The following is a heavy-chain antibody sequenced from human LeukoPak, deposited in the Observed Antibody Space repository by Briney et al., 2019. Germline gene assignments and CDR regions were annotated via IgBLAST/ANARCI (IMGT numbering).Heavy chain of an antibody. CDR3: SGDCSSTSCYLYYMDV. J-gene: IGHJ6*03. Sequence: GGSLRLSCAASGFTFSSSAMHWVRQASGKGLEWVGRIRSKANSYATAYAASVKGRFTISRDDSKNTAYLQMNSLKTEDTAVYYCSGDCSSTSCYLYYMDVWGKGTTVTVSS. CDR1: GFTFSSSA. D-gene: IGHD2-2*01. V-gene: IGHV3-73*01. CDR2: IRSKANSYAT.